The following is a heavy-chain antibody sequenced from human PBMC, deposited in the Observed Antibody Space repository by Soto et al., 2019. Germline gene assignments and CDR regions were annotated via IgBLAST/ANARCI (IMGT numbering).Heavy chain of an antibody. D-gene: IGHD5-18*01. Sequence: HVQLQESGPGLVKPSQTLSLTCTVSGGSISSGDYYWSWIRQPPGKGLEWIGYIYYSGSTYYNPCLQSRVNITVDTSKNQFSLKLSSVTAADTAVDYCARASPVVTDVWGQGTTVTVSS. J-gene: IGHJ6*02. CDR1: GGSISSGDYY. V-gene: IGHV4-30-4*01. CDR3: ARASPVVTDV. CDR2: IYYSGST.